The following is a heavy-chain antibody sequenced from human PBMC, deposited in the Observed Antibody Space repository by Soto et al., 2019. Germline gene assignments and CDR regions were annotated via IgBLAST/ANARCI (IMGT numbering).Heavy chain of an antibody. Sequence: QVQLQESGPGLVKPSETLSLTCTVSGGSISSYYWSWIRQPPGKGLAWIGYIYYSGSTNCNPSLKSRVTISVDTSKNQCSLKLSSVTAADTAVYYCARLLIAAADPIVFDPWGQGTLVTVSS. D-gene: IGHD6-13*01. J-gene: IGHJ5*02. V-gene: IGHV4-59*08. CDR3: ARLLIAAADPIVFDP. CDR1: GGSISSYY. CDR2: IYYSGST.